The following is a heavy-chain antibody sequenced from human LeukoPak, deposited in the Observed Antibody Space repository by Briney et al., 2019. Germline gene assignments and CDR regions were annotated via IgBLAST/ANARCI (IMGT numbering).Heavy chain of an antibody. CDR3: ARDPAKFWSGHDY. J-gene: IGHJ4*02. CDR2: ISYDGSNK. Sequence: GGSLRLSCTASGFTFSSYGMHWVRQAPGKGLEWVAVISYDGSNKYYADSVKGRFTISRDNSKNTLYVQMNSLRAEDTAVYYCARDPAKFWSGHDYWGQGTPVTVSS. V-gene: IGHV3-30*03. D-gene: IGHD3-3*01. CDR1: GFTFSSYG.